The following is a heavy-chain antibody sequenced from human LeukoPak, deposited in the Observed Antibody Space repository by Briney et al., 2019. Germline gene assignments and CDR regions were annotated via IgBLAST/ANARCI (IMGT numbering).Heavy chain of an antibody. J-gene: IGHJ6*03. Sequence: GGSLRLSCAASGFTFSSYAMSWVGQAPGKWLEWVSAISGSGGSTYYADSVKGRFTISRDNSKNTLYLQMNSLRAEDTAVYYCAKETGYSSGWNYMDVWGKGTTVTVSS. D-gene: IGHD6-19*01. V-gene: IGHV3-23*01. CDR3: AKETGYSSGWNYMDV. CDR1: GFTFSSYA. CDR2: ISGSGGST.